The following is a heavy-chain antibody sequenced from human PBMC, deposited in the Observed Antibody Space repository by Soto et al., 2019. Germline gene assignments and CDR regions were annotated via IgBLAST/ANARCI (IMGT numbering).Heavy chain of an antibody. CDR1: GFTFSSFA. V-gene: IGHV3-21*06. CDR2: ITGTGGTT. D-gene: IGHD5-18*01. J-gene: IGHJ4*02. Sequence: PGGSLSLSCAASGFTFSSFAISWVRQAPGKGLEWVSSITGTGGTTYYADSLKGRITISRDNAKNSLYLQLTSLRVEDTALYYCARGGFSYGTGIEHWGQGTMVTVYS. CDR3: ARGGFSYGTGIEH.